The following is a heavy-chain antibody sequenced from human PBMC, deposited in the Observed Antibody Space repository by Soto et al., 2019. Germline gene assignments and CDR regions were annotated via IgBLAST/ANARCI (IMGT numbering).Heavy chain of an antibody. CDR2: ISYDGSNK. Sequence: GGSLRLSCAASGFTFSSYAMHWVRQAPGKGLEWVAVISYDGSNKYYADSVKGRFTISRDNSKNTLYLQMNSLRAEDTAVYDCARDRKAAAGQSYGMDVWGQGTTVTVSS. CDR1: GFTFSSYA. V-gene: IGHV3-30-3*01. J-gene: IGHJ6*02. D-gene: IGHD6-13*01. CDR3: ARDRKAAAGQSYGMDV.